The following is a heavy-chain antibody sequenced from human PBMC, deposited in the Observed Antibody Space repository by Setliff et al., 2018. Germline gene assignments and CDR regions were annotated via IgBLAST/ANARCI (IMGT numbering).Heavy chain of an antibody. CDR3: TRDRGSYYVFEY. CDR2: INPHSGGT. V-gene: IGHV1-2*02. D-gene: IGHD1-26*01. J-gene: IGHJ4*02. Sequence: ASVKVSCKASGYTFTTYAMSWMRQAPGQGLEWMGWINPHSGGTNFPQTFQGRVTMTRDTSTSTVHMELSSLRSEDTAVYYCTRDRGSYYVFEYWGQGTLVTVSS. CDR1: GYTFTTYA.